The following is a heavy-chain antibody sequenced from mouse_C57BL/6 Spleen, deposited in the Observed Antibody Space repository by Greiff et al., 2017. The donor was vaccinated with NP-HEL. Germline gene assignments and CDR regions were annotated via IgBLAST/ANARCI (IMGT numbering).Heavy chain of an antibody. CDR3: ASGVSTMITTGY. D-gene: IGHD2-4*01. CDR2: IHPNSGST. V-gene: IGHV1-64*01. Sequence: QVQLQQSGAELVKPGASVKLSCKASGYTFTSYWMHWVKQRPGQGLEWIGMIHPNSGSTNYNEKFKSKATLTVDKSSSTAYMQLSSLTSEDSAVYYCASGVSTMITTGYWGQGTTLTVSS. J-gene: IGHJ2*01. CDR1: GYTFTSYW.